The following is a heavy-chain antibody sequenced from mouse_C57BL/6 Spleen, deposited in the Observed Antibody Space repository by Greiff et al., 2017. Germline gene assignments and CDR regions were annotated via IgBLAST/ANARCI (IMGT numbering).Heavy chain of an antibody. D-gene: IGHD2-1*01. CDR1: GYTFTSYW. CDR3: ARQYDDNYGAMDY. Sequence: QVQLQQSGAELVKPGASVKMSCTASGYTFTSYWINWVKQRPGQGLEWIGDIYPGSGSTNYTEKFKCKATLTVDTSSSTAYMQLSSLTSEDSAVYYWARQYDDNYGAMDYWGQGTSVTVAS. CDR2: IYPGSGST. V-gene: IGHV1-55*01. J-gene: IGHJ4*01.